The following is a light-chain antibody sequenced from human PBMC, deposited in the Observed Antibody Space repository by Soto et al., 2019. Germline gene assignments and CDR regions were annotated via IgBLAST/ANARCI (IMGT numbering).Light chain of an antibody. Sequence: DIVMTQSPDSLAVSLGERATINCKSSQTVLYSSNNKNYLAWYQQKPVQPPKLLIYWASTRESGVPDRFSGSGSATDFTLTISSLQAEDVAVYYCQQYYSTWTFGQGTKVEIK. CDR2: WAS. CDR1: QTVLYSSNNKNY. J-gene: IGKJ1*01. V-gene: IGKV4-1*01. CDR3: QQYYSTWT.